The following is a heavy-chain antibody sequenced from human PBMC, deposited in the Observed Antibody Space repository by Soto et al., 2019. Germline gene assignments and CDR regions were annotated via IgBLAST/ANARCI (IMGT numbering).Heavy chain of an antibody. CDR2: MNPNSGNT. D-gene: IGHD3-10*01. CDR3: AREGILWFGELLERYGMDV. Sequence: QVQLVQSGAEVKKPGASVKVSCKASGYTFTSYDINWVRQATGQGLEWMGWMNPNSGNTGYAQKFQGRVTMTRNTSISPAYMGLSSLRSEDTAVYYCAREGILWFGELLERYGMDVWGQGTTVTVSS. CDR1: GYTFTSYD. J-gene: IGHJ6*02. V-gene: IGHV1-8*01.